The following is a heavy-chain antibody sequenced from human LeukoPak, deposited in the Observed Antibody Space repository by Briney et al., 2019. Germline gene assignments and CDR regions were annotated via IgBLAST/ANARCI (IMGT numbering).Heavy chain of an antibody. D-gene: IGHD6-19*01. CDR1: GFTLSSYE. CDR2: IYYSAGST. J-gene: IGHJ4*02. CDR3: ARNSGWYGVS. V-gene: IGHV3-23*01. Sequence: HPGGSLRLSCTASGFTLSSYEMSWIRQPPGKVVEWVSSIYYSAGSTHYANSVMGRFIISRDNSKITLYLQLNSLRAEDTAVYYCARNSGWYGVSWGQGTLVTVSS.